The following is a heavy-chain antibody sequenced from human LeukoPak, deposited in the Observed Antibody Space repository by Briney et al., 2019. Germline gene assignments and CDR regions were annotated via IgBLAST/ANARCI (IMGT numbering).Heavy chain of an antibody. V-gene: IGHV1-58*02. Sequence: ASVKVSCKASGFTFTSSAMQWVRQARGQRLEWIGWIVVGSGNTTYAQKFQERVTITRDMSTSTAYMELSSLRSEDTAVYYCAAEYGHYGSGSPISSYYYYGMDVWGQGTTVTVSS. D-gene: IGHD3-10*01. CDR1: GFTFTSSA. CDR3: AAEYGHYGSGSPISSYYYYGMDV. J-gene: IGHJ6*02. CDR2: IVVGSGNT.